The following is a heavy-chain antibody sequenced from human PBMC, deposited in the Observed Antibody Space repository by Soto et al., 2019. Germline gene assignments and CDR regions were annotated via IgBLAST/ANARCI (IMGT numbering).Heavy chain of an antibody. CDR3: ARDGGEGPYYYGMDV. CDR2: ISYDGSNK. Sequence: GGSLRLSCAASGFTFSSYAMHWVRQAPGEGLEWVAVISYDGSNKYYADSVKGRFTISRDNSKNTLYLQMNSLRAEDTAVYYCARDGGEGPYYYGMDVWGQGTTVTVSS. D-gene: IGHD3-10*01. CDR1: GFTFSSYA. V-gene: IGHV3-30-3*01. J-gene: IGHJ6*02.